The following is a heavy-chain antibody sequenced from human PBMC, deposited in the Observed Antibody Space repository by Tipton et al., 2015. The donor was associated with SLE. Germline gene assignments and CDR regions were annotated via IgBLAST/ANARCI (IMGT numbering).Heavy chain of an antibody. J-gene: IGHJ2*01. V-gene: IGHV4-39*01. CDR2: IYYSGST. Sequence: TLSLTCTVSGGSISSSSYYWGWIRQPPGKGLEWIGSIYYSGSTYYNPSLKSRVSISVDTSKNQFSLKLSSVTAADTAVCYCARIGQWLIQGYFDLWGRGTLVTVSS. CDR1: GGSISSSSYY. D-gene: IGHD6-19*01. CDR3: ARIGQWLIQGYFDL.